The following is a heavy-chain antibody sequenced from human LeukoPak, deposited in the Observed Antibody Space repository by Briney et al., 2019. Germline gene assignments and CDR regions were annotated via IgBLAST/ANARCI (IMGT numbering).Heavy chain of an antibody. J-gene: IGHJ4*02. Sequence: SETLSLTCTVSGASISSYYWSWTRQPPGKGLEWIGYVSDSGSTNYNPSLKSRVTISVDTSKNQFSLKLSSVTAADTAVYYCARQNGQLVNYWGRGILVTVSS. CDR1: GASISSYY. D-gene: IGHD6-6*01. CDR3: ARQNGQLVNY. CDR2: VSDSGST. V-gene: IGHV4-59*08.